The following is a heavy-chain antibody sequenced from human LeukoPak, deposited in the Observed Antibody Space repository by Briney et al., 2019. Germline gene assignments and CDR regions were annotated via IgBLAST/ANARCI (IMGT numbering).Heavy chain of an antibody. J-gene: IGHJ6*03. CDR1: GGSISSSSYY. V-gene: IGHV4-39*07. Sequence: SETLSLTCSVSGGSISSSSYYWGWIRQPPGKGLEWIGSIRDSGSTYYNQTLKSRLTISVDTSKNQFSLQLSSVTAADTAVYYCARESYYYYMDVWGKGTTVTISS. CDR3: ARESYYYYMDV. CDR2: IRDSGST.